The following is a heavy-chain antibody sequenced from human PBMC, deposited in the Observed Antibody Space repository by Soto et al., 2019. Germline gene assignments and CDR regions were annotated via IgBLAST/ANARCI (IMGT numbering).Heavy chain of an antibody. D-gene: IGHD5-18*01. CDR3: ARGSKSYGYVY. CDR2: INHRGST. V-gene: IGHV4-34*01. J-gene: IGHJ4*02. Sequence: PSETLCLTCAVYGGSFSGYYWSWIRQPPGKGLEWIGEINHRGSTNYNPSLKSRVTISVDTSKNQFSLKLSSVTAADTAIYYCARGSKSYGYVYWGQGTLVTVSS. CDR1: GGSFSGYY.